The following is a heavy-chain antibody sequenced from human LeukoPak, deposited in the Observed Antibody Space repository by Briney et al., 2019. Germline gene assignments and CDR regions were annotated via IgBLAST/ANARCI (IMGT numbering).Heavy chain of an antibody. CDR3: ARTTTSMIRGAIIDS. CDR1: GGSISSYY. Sequence: PSETLSLTCTVSGGSISSYYWNWIRQPAGKGLEWIGLIYTNGNTNYNPSLKSLVTMSLDTSNNHFSLQLRSVTAADTAVYYCARTTTSMIRGAIIDSWGQGTLVTVSS. CDR2: IYTNGNT. V-gene: IGHV4-4*07. D-gene: IGHD3-10*01. J-gene: IGHJ4*02.